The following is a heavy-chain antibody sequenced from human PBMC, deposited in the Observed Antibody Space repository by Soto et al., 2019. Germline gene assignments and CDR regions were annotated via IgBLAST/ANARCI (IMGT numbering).Heavy chain of an antibody. V-gene: IGHV3-43D*04. CDR3: AKDEYGYYGMDV. J-gene: IGHJ6*02. D-gene: IGHD3-10*01. CDR2: ISWDGGST. CDR1: GFTFDDYA. Sequence: GGSLRLSCAASGFTFDDYAMHWVRQAPGKGLEWVSLISWDGGSTYYADSVKGRFTISRDNSKNSLYLQMNSLRAEDTALYYCAKDEYGYYGMDVWGQGTTVTVSS.